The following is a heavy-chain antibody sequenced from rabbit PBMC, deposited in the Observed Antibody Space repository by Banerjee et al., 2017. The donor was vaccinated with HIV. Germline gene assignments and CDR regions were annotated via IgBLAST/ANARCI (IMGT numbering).Heavy chain of an antibody. V-gene: IGHV1S43*01. CDR2: INAGRSGTT. CDR1: GFSFSGSYW. Sequence: QSLEESGGGLVKPGASLTLTCKASGFSFSGSYWICWVRQAPVTGLEWIACINAGRSGTTWYASWVNGRFTISRSTSLNTVDLKMTSLTAADTATYFCARGDAGWDYAKFWGPGTLVTVS. CDR3: ARGDAGWDYAKF. D-gene: IGHD4-2*01. J-gene: IGHJ4*01.